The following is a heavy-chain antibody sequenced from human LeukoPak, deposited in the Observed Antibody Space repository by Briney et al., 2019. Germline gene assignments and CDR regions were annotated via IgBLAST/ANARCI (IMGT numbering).Heavy chain of an antibody. V-gene: IGHV1-8*01. D-gene: IGHD3-3*01. CDR3: AREGRVDLWSGYYVPTD. CDR2: LNPNSGNT. Sequence: ASVKVSCKASVYTFTSYAINWVRQATGQGREWMGWLNPNSGNTGSAQKFQGRVTMTRNTSISRAYMELSSLRSGDTAVYYCAREGRVDLWSGYYVPTDWRQGTRVTVSS. J-gene: IGHJ4*02. CDR1: VYTFTSYA.